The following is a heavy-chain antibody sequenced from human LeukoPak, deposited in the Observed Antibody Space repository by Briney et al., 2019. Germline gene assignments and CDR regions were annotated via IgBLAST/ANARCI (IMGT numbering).Heavy chain of an antibody. CDR1: GGSISRSSYY. Sequence: SETLSLTCTVSGGSISRSSYYWGWIRQPPGKGLEWIGNIYYSGSTYYTPSLKSRVTISVDTSKNQFSLKLSSVTAADTAVYYCARHLRVKSALWFGELTAYFDYWGQGTLVTVSS. D-gene: IGHD3-10*01. V-gene: IGHV4-39*01. CDR2: IYYSGST. J-gene: IGHJ4*02. CDR3: ARHLRVKSALWFGELTAYFDY.